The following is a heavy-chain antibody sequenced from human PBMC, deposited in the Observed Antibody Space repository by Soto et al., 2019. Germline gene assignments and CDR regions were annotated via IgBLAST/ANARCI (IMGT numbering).Heavy chain of an antibody. D-gene: IGHD2-2*02. Sequence: SETLSLTCTVSGGSISSSSYYWGWIRQPPGKGLEWIGSIYYSGSTYYNPSLKSRVTISVDTSKNQFSLKLSSVTAADTAVYYCARGNCSSTSCYTHYYYYYGMDVWGQGTTVTVSS. CDR3: ARGNCSSTSCYTHYYYYYGMDV. J-gene: IGHJ6*02. V-gene: IGHV4-39*01. CDR1: GGSISSSSYY. CDR2: IYYSGST.